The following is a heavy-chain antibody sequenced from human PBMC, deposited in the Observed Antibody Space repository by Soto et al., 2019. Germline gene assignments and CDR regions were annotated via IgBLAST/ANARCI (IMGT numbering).Heavy chain of an antibody. CDR1: GGSISSGGDS. CDR3: ARDGDYGGQQY. D-gene: IGHD3-16*01. CDR2: IYHSGST. Sequence: PSETLSLTCAVSGGSISSGGDSWSWIRQPPGKGLEWIGYIYHSGSTYYNPSLKSRVTISVDRSKSQFSLKLSSVTAADTAVYYCARDGDYGGQQYWGQGTLVTVSS. J-gene: IGHJ4*02. V-gene: IGHV4-30-2*01.